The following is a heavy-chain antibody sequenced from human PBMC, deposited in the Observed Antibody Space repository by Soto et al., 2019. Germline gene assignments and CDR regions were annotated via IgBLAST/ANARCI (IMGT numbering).Heavy chain of an antibody. V-gene: IGHV3-48*03. CDR1: GFTFSSDE. D-gene: IGHD2-2*01. CDR3: ATSRGVDCSSTSCNRPWFGP. CDR2: ISSSGSNI. Sequence: PGGSLRLSCAASGFTFSSDEMNWVRQAPGKGLEWVSSISSSGSNIYYADSVKGRFTISRDNARNSLYLQMNRLRAEDTAVYYCATSRGVDCSSTSCNRPWFGPWDQRSQGTVAS. J-gene: IGHJ5*02.